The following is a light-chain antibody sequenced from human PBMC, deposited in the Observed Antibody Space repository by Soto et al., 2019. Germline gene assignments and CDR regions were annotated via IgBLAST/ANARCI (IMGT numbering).Light chain of an antibody. Sequence: EIVMTRSPATLSVSPGERATLSFRASQSVTSSYLAWYQQKPGQAPRLLIYGARSTATGIPDRFSGSGSGTELSLTISRLEPEDFAVYYCHQYRTSPFGGGTKVDIK. CDR3: HQYRTSP. CDR2: GAR. J-gene: IGKJ4*01. CDR1: QSVTSSY. V-gene: IGKV3-20*01.